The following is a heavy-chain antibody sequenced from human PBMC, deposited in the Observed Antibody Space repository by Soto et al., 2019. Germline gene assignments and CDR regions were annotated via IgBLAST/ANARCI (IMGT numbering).Heavy chain of an antibody. D-gene: IGHD3-3*01. V-gene: IGHV4-31*11. CDR1: GGSISSGGYS. CDR2: IYYSGST. Sequence: SETLSLTCAVSGGSISSGGYSWSWIRQPPGKGLEWIGYIYYSGSTYYNPSLKSRVTISVDTSKNQFSLKLSSVTAADTAVYYCARDTIFGVVTTSGYYYYGMDVWGQGTTVTVSS. J-gene: IGHJ6*02. CDR3: ARDTIFGVVTTSGYYYYGMDV.